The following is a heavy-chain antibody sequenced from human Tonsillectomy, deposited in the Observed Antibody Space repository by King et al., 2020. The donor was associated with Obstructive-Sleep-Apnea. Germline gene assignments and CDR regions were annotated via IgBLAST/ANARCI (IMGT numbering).Heavy chain of an antibody. Sequence: QLQESGPGLVKPSETLSLTCTVSGGSISSSSYYCGWIRQPPGKGVGWIGSIYYSGSTYYNPSLKSRVTISVDTTKNQFSLKLSAVTAADTAVYYCAGKAVAGPGGGFDIWGQGRMDTVSS. D-gene: IGHD6-19*01. CDR2: IYYSGST. J-gene: IGHJ3*02. CDR3: AGKAVAGPGGGFDI. V-gene: IGHV4-39*07. CDR1: GGSISSSSYY.